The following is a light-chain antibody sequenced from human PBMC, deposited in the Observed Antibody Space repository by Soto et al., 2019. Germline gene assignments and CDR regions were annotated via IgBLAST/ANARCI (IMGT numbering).Light chain of an antibody. CDR1: QSFSSN. CDR2: GAS. CDR3: QQYNNWPSWT. V-gene: IGKV3-15*01. J-gene: IGKJ5*01. Sequence: EIVMTQSPATLSVSPGERATLSCRASQSFSSNLSWYQHKPGQAPRLLIYGASTRATGIPARFSGSGSGTEFTLTISSLQSEDFAVYYCQQYNNWPSWTFGQGTRLEIK.